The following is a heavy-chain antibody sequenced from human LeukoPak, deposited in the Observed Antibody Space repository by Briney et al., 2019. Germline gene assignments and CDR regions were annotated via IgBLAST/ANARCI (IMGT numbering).Heavy chain of an antibody. D-gene: IGHD2-21*01. CDR1: GGSFSGYY. CDR3: ARVVVGVYYYYMGV. CDR2: INHSGST. J-gene: IGHJ6*03. Sequence: SETLSLTCAVYGGSFSGYYWSWIRQPPGKGLEWIGEINHSGSTNYNPSLKSRVTISVDTSKNQFSLKLSSVTAADTAVYYCARVVVGVYYYYMGVWGKGTTVTVSS. V-gene: IGHV4-34*01.